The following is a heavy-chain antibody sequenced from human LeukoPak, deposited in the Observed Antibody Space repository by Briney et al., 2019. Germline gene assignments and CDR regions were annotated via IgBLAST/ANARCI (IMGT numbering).Heavy chain of an antibody. CDR1: GGSISGYY. Sequence: SETLSLTCTVSGGSISGYYWTWVRQPAGKGLEWIGRIYSSGSANYNPSLKSRVTISVDTSKNQFSLKLSSVTAADTAVYYCATIVVRNVWGQGTLVTVSS. D-gene: IGHD3-22*01. J-gene: IGHJ4*02. CDR2: IYSSGSA. CDR3: ATIVVRNV. V-gene: IGHV4-4*07.